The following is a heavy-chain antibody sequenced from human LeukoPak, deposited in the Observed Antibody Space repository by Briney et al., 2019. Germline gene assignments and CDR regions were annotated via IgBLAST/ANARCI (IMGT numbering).Heavy chain of an antibody. J-gene: IGHJ4*02. CDR1: GFTFSDHG. Sequence: PGGSLRLSCAASGFTFSDHGMHWVRQAPGKGLEWVAVISSDGSNGYYTDSVKGRFTISRDNSKNTLYLQMNSLRPEDTAVYYCARDRVNGSCSGGSCPPDYWSQGTLVTVSS. D-gene: IGHD2-15*01. CDR2: ISSDGSNG. V-gene: IGHV3-30*03. CDR3: ARDRVNGSCSGGSCPPDY.